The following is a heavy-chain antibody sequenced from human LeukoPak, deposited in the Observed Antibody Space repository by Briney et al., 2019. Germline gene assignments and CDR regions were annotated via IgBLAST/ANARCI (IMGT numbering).Heavy chain of an antibody. J-gene: IGHJ4*02. CDR1: GLTFSTYA. Sequence: GGSLRLSCAASGLTFSTYAMNWVRQAPGKGLEWVAVISDDGRHNYYADSVKGRFTISRDNSKNTLYLQMNSLRAEDTAVYYCARVTGPTSTMVRGVIIPAFDFWGQGTLVTVSS. D-gene: IGHD3-10*01. CDR2: ISDDGRHN. CDR3: ARVTGPTSTMVRGVIIPAFDF. V-gene: IGHV3-30*14.